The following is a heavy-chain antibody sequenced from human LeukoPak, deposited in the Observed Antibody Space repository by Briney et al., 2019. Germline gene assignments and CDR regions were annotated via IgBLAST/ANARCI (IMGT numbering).Heavy chain of an antibody. J-gene: IGHJ4*02. CDR1: GLIVTSNY. V-gene: IGHV3-53*01. D-gene: IGHD3/OR15-3a*01. Sequence: GGSLRLSCAASGLIVTSNYMSWVRQAPGKGLEWVSIIYPGGTTYYEDSVKGRFSISRDHSNNILYLQMNSLRAEDTAVYYCARYDFWSSSGLVYWGQGTLVTVSS. CDR3: ARYDFWSSSGLVY. CDR2: IYPGGTT.